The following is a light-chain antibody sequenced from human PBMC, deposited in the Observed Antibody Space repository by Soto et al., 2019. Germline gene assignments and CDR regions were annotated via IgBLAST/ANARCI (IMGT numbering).Light chain of an antibody. Sequence: QSVLTQPASVSGSPGQSITISCTGTSSDIGAYDYVSWYQQYPGRVPKLLIHEVTNRPSGVSDRFSGSKSGNTASLTISGLQTEDEADYYCSSHAGSRAFYVSGTGTTVTVL. J-gene: IGLJ1*01. CDR1: SSDIGAYDY. CDR2: EVT. CDR3: SSHAGSRAFYV. V-gene: IGLV2-14*01.